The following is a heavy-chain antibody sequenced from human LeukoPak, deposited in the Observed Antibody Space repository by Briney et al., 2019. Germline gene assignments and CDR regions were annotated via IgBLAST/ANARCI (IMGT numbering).Heavy chain of an antibody. Sequence: GGSLRLSCTGSGFTFGAHSMAWVRQAPGKGPEWVGFIRGKAYGGATGYTASVKGRFTISRDDSKSIVYLQMNSLRTKDTAVYYCICLTDPFDYWGQGSLVTVSS. CDR1: GFTFGAHS. J-gene: IGHJ4*02. CDR3: ICLTDPFDY. V-gene: IGHV3-49*04. CDR2: IRGKAYGGAT.